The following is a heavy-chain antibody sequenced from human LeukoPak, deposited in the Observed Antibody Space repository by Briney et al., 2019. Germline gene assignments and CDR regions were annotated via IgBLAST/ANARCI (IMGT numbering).Heavy chain of an antibody. CDR2: ITGGGSGI. J-gene: IGHJ4*02. CDR1: GFTFSNYA. Sequence: GASLRLSCAASGFTFSNYAMSWVRQAPGKGLEWVSAITGGGSGIYYADSMKSRFTISRDNSKNTLYLQINSLRAEDTAVYYCAKWGDYDVLAGYYVSDYWGQGTLVTVSS. D-gene: IGHD3-9*01. CDR3: AKWGDYDVLAGYYVSDY. V-gene: IGHV3-23*01.